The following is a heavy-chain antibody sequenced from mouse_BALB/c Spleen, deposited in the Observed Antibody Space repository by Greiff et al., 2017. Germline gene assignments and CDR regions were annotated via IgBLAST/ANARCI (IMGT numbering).Heavy chain of an antibody. CDR1: GYTFTSYW. D-gene: IGHD4-1*01. J-gene: IGHJ4*01. CDR2: IYPGDGDT. V-gene: IGHV1-87*01. CDR3: ARSTGYYAMDY. Sequence: VKLQQSGAELARPGASVKLSCKASGYTFTSYWMQWVKQRPGQGLEWIGAIYPGDGDTRYTQKFKGKATLTADKSSSTAYMQLSSLASEDSAVYYCARSTGYYAMDYWGQGTSVTVSS.